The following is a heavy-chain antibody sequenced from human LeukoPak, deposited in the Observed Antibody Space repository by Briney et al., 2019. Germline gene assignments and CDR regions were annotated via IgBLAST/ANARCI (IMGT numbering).Heavy chain of an antibody. CDR2: IKQDGSER. Sequence: GGSLRLSCAASGFTFSNFWMSWVRQAPGKGLEWVASIKQDGSERYYVDSVKGRFTISRDNAKNSLFLQMNSLRAEDTAVYYCARDPLAGLYDFDVWGQGTMVIVSS. V-gene: IGHV3-7*01. J-gene: IGHJ3*01. D-gene: IGHD6-19*01. CDR3: ARDPLAGLYDFDV. CDR1: GFTFSNFW.